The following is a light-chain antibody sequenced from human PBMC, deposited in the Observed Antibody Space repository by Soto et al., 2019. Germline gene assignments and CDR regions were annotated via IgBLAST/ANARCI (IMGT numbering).Light chain of an antibody. CDR1: SSDVGGYNY. CDR2: EVS. CDR3: SSYTSSSTPL. V-gene: IGLV2-14*01. J-gene: IGLJ2*01. Sequence: QSALTQPASVSGSPGQSITISCTGTSSDVGGYNYVSWYQQHPGKAPKLMIYEVSNRPSGVSNRFSGSKSGNTASLTLSGLQAEDEADYYCSSYTSSSTPLFGGGTKVTVL.